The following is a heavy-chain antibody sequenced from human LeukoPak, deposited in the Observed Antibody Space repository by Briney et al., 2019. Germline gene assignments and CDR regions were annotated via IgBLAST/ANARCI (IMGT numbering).Heavy chain of an antibody. CDR1: GFTFDDYG. Sequence: GGSLRLSCAASGFTFDDYGMSWVRQAPGKGLEWVSGINWNGGSTGYADSVKGRFTISRDNAKNSLYLQMNSLRAEDTVLYYCARGVGSSSGRYYYYYMDVWGKGTTVTVSS. J-gene: IGHJ6*03. CDR2: INWNGGST. V-gene: IGHV3-20*04. D-gene: IGHD6-6*01. CDR3: ARGVGSSSGRYYYYYMDV.